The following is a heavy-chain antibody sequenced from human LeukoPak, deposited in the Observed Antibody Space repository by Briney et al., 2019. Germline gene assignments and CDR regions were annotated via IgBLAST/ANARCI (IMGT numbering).Heavy chain of an antibody. Sequence: ASVKVSCKASGYTFTSYGISWVRQAPGQGLEWMGWISAYNGNTNYAQKLQGRVTMTTDTSTSTAYMELRSLRSDDTAVYYCAIIYYDSSGYSSYFDYWGQGTLVTVSS. D-gene: IGHD3-22*01. CDR2: ISAYNGNT. CDR1: GYTFTSYG. CDR3: AIIYYDSSGYSSYFDY. J-gene: IGHJ4*02. V-gene: IGHV1-18*01.